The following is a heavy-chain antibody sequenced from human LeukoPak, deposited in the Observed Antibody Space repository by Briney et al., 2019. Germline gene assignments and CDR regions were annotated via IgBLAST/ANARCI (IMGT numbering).Heavy chain of an antibody. V-gene: IGHV3-7*01. J-gene: IGHJ4*02. CDR3: ARDRYGDYSIDH. Sequence: PGGSLRLSCAASGFTFSNYWMTWVRQTPGKGLEWVANIKQDGSEKYYVDSVKGRFIISRDNAKNSLYLQMNSLRAEDTAVYYCARDRYGDYSIDHWGQGTLVTVSS. D-gene: IGHD4-17*01. CDR1: GFTFSNYW. CDR2: IKQDGSEK.